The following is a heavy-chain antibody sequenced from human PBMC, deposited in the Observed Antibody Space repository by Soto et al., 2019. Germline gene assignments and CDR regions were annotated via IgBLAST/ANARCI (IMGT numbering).Heavy chain of an antibody. J-gene: IGHJ6*02. V-gene: IGHV3-30-3*01. D-gene: IGHD3-3*01. CDR2: ISYDGSNK. Sequence: GGSLRLSCAASGFTFSSYAMHWVRQAPGKGLEWAAVISYDGSNKYYADSVKGRFTISRDNSKNTLYLQMNSLRAEDTAVYYCARDSESYDFWSGYYGYYYYGMDVWGQGTTVTVSS. CDR1: GFTFSSYA. CDR3: ARDSESYDFWSGYYGYYYYGMDV.